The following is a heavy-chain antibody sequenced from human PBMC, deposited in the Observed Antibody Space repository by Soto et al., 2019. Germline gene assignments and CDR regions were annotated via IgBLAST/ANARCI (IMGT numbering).Heavy chain of an antibody. Sequence: QVQLVESGGGVVQPGRSLRLSCAASGFTFSSYGMHWVRQAPGTGLEWVAVIWYDGSNKYYADSVKGRFTISRDNSKNTLYLQMNSLRAEDTAVYYCARDPYVGTYYFDYWGQGTLVTVSS. D-gene: IGHD1-26*01. CDR3: ARDPYVGTYYFDY. CDR1: GFTFSSYG. V-gene: IGHV3-33*01. J-gene: IGHJ4*02. CDR2: IWYDGSNK.